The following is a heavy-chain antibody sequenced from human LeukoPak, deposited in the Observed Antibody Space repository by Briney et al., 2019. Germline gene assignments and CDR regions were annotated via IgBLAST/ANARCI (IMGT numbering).Heavy chain of an antibody. J-gene: IGHJ4*02. V-gene: IGHV3-23*01. CDR1: GITLSNYG. D-gene: IGHD5-12*01. CDR3: AKGAYDYIEIGYFDS. CDR2: LIGSSGST. Sequence: GGSLRLSRVVSGITLSNYGMSWVRQAPGKGLEWVSVLIGSSGSTDYADSVKGRFTISRDNSKDTVFLQMNSLRAEDTAIYYCAKGAYDYIEIGYFDSWGQGTLVTVSS.